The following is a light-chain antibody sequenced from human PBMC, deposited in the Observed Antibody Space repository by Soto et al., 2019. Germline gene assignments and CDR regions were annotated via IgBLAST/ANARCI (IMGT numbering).Light chain of an antibody. CDR1: SSDVGGYNF. Sequence: QSALTQPASVSGSPGQSITISCTGTSSDVGGYNFVSWYQHHPGKAPKLIIYDVTNRPSGVSDRFSGSKSGNTASLTISGLQAEDEADYYCSSYTITSTLVIFGGGTKLTVL. J-gene: IGLJ2*01. CDR3: SSYTITSTLVI. CDR2: DVT. V-gene: IGLV2-14*03.